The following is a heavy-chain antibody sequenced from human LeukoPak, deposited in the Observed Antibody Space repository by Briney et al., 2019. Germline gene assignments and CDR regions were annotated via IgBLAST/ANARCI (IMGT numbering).Heavy chain of an antibody. CDR2: ISTYNGNT. J-gene: IGHJ6*03. Sequence: ASVKVSCKPSGYSFSNYGISWVRQAPGRGLGWMGWISTYNGNTNYAQKFQGRVTMTTDTSTSTAYMELRSLRFDDTAVYYCARVFTIFGVVTTYYMDVWGKGTPVTVSS. CDR3: ARVFTIFGVVTTYYMDV. CDR1: GYSFSNYG. V-gene: IGHV1-18*01. D-gene: IGHD3-3*01.